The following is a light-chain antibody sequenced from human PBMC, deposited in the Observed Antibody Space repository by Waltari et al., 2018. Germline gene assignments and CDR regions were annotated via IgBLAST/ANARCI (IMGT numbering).Light chain of an antibody. CDR2: AAS. Sequence: AIQMTQSPSSLSASVGDRVTITCRASQGIRNELGWYQQKPGKAPKLLIYAASSLQSGVPSRFSGSGSGTSFTLTISRLEPEDFAVYYCQQYGESPLTFGGGTKVEIK. J-gene: IGKJ4*01. CDR3: QQYGESPLT. V-gene: IGKV1-6*01. CDR1: QGIRNE.